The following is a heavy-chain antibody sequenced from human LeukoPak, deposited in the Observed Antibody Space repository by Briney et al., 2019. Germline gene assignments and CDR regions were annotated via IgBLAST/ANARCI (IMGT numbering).Heavy chain of an antibody. CDR3: PKAMSAAVASGMGFEK. CDR2: IGGSGTST. J-gene: IGHJ4*02. Sequence: GGSLRLSCAASGFTFSNYAMSWVRQAPGKGLEWVSGIGGSGTSTYYTDSVKGRFTISRDNSKNTLYLHMNSLRAETTAIFYWPKAMSAAVASGMGFEKWGQGTLVTVSS. V-gene: IGHV3-23*01. D-gene: IGHD6-13*01. CDR1: GFTFSNYA.